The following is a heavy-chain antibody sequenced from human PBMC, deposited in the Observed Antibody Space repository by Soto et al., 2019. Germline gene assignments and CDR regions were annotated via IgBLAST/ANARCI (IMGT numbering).Heavy chain of an antibody. CDR1: GYTLTELS. J-gene: IGHJ6*02. CDR2: FDPEDGET. Sequence: ASVKVSCKVSGYTLTELSMHWVRQAPGKGPEWMGGFDPEDGETIYAQKFQGRVTMTEDTSTDTAYMELSSLRSEDTAVYYCATVSMVRGNYYGMDVWGQGTTVTVSS. D-gene: IGHD3-10*01. V-gene: IGHV1-24*01. CDR3: ATVSMVRGNYYGMDV.